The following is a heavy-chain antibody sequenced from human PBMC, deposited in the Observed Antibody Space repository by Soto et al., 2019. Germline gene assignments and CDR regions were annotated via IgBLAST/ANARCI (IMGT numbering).Heavy chain of an antibody. Sequence: SETLSLTCAVYGGSFSGYYWSWIRQPPGKGLEWIGEINYTGCTNYNPSLKSRVTISVDTSKNQFSLKLSSVTAADTAVYYCAKWPGEPRFDYWGQGTLVTVSS. D-gene: IGHD7-27*01. V-gene: IGHV4-34*01. J-gene: IGHJ4*02. CDR3: AKWPGEPRFDY. CDR1: GGSFSGYY. CDR2: INYTGCT.